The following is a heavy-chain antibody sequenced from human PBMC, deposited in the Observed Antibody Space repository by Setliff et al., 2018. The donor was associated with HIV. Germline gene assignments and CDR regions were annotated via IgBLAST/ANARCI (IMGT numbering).Heavy chain of an antibody. Sequence: LRLSCAASGFTFDDYGMSWVRQAPGKGLEWVSGINWNGGSTGYADSVKGRFTISRDNSRNMAYLQMNGLGPEDTGLYYCAKEIPGATDYWGQGTLVTVS. J-gene: IGHJ4*02. CDR3: AKEIPGATDY. CDR2: INWNGGST. D-gene: IGHD5-12*01. V-gene: IGHV3-20*04. CDR1: GFTFDDYG.